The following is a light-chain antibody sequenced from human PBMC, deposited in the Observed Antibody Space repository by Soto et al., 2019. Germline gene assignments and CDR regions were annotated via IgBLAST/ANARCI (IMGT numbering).Light chain of an antibody. Sequence: QSVLTQPASVSGSPGQSITISCTGTGSDIGNYNYVSWYQQHPGKAPKLMIYGVSNRPSGVSSRFSGSKSGNAASLTISGLQAEDEADYYCSSYTTYSTLWVFGGGTKVTVL. CDR2: GVS. J-gene: IGLJ3*02. CDR1: GSDIGNYNY. CDR3: SSYTTYSTLWV. V-gene: IGLV2-14*01.